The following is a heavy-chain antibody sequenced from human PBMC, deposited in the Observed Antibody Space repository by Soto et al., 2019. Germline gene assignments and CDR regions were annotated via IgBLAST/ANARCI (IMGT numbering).Heavy chain of an antibody. CDR2: IYPDDSDT. CDR1: GYSFTSYW. V-gene: IGHV5-51*01. D-gene: IGHD6-6*01. J-gene: IGHJ4*02. CDR3: ARPGLTASSSFDY. Sequence: PVESLKISCKGSGYSFTSYWIGWVRQMPGKGLEWIGIIYPDDSDTRYSPSFQGQVTISADKSINTAYLQWSSLKASDSAMYYCARPGLTASSSFDYWGQGTLVTVSS.